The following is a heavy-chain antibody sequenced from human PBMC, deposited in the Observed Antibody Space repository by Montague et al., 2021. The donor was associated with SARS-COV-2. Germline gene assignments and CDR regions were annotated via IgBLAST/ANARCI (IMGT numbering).Heavy chain of an antibody. V-gene: IGHV4-34*01. D-gene: IGHD4-11*01. CDR1: GGSFSGYY. CDR2: INHSGST. Sequence: SETLSLTCAVYGGSFSGYYWTWIRQSPRKGLEWIGEINHSGSTNYNPSLKSRVTISVDTSKNQFSLKLSSVTAADTAVYYCACGEITTRGLIYYYGMTSGAKGPRSPSP. CDR3: ACGEITTRGLIYYYGMTS. J-gene: IGHJ6*02.